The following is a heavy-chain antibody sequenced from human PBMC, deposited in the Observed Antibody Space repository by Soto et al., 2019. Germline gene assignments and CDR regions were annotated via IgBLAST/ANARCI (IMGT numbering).Heavy chain of an antibody. CDR3: ARHRCSGGSCYSDYYYGMDV. CDR1: GGTFSSYA. V-gene: IGHV1-69*12. Sequence: QVQLVQSGAEVKKPGSSVKVSCKASGGTFSSYAISWVRQAPGQGLEWMGGIIPIFGTATYAQKFQGRVTLTADESTSTAYMELSSLRSEDTAVYYCARHRCSGGSCYSDYYYGMDVWGQGTTVTVSS. J-gene: IGHJ6*02. D-gene: IGHD2-15*01. CDR2: IIPIFGTA.